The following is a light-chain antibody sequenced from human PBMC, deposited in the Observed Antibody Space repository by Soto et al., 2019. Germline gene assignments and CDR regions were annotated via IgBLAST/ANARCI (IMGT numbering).Light chain of an antibody. CDR1: HSVLLSSANKNY. CDR2: WAS. Sequence: DIVMTHSPYSLAVSLGEMATINCNPIHSVLLSSANKNYLAWYQQKPGQPPKLLIYWASTRESGVPDRFSGSGSGTDFTLTISSLQAEDVAVYYCQQYYNNPLTFGGGTKVDIK. J-gene: IGKJ4*01. V-gene: IGKV4-1*01. CDR3: QQYYNNPLT.